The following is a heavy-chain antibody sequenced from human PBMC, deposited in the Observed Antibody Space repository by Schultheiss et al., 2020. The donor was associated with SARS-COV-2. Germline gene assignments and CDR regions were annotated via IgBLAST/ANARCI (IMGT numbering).Heavy chain of an antibody. J-gene: IGHJ4*02. CDR3: ARINIAALDY. Sequence: GGSLRLSCAASGFTFSRYGMHWVRQAPGKGLEWVSSISSSSSYIYYADSVKGRFTISRDNAKNSLYLQMNSLRAEDTAVYYCARINIAALDYWGQGTLVTVSS. V-gene: IGHV3-21*01. D-gene: IGHD6-6*01. CDR1: GFTFSRYG. CDR2: ISSSSSYI.